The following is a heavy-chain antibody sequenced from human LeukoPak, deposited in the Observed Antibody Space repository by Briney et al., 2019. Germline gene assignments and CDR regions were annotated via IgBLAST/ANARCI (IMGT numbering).Heavy chain of an antibody. J-gene: IGHJ6*02. D-gene: IGHD2-2*01. Sequence: GRSLRLSCAVSGFTFSSYGMHWVRQAPGKGLEWVAVISYDGSNQFYADSVKGRFTISRDNSKDTLYLQMNSLRAEDTAVYYCAKDFQYCSSPTCYPGGHGMDVWGQGTTVTVSS. CDR2: ISYDGSNQ. V-gene: IGHV3-30*18. CDR1: GFTFSSYG. CDR3: AKDFQYCSSPTCYPGGHGMDV.